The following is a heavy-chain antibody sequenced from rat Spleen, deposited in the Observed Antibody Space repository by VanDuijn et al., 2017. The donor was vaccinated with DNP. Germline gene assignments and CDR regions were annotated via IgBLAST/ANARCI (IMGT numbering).Heavy chain of an antibody. Sequence: EVHLQESGPGLVKPSQSLSLTCSVTDYSITSDYWGWLRKFPGNKMEWIGHISYSGSTSYNPSLKSRISITRDTSKNQFFLQLNSVTTEDTATYYCARWGYYYFDYWGQGVMVTISS. CDR3: ARWGYYYFDY. CDR1: DYSITSDY. V-gene: IGHV3-1*01. J-gene: IGHJ2*01. CDR2: ISYSGST. D-gene: IGHD1-12*03.